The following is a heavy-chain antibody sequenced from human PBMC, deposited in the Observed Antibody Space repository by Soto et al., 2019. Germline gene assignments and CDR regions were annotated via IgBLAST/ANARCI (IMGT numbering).Heavy chain of an antibody. J-gene: IGHJ6*02. CDR2: IWYDGSKK. D-gene: IGHD3-3*01. CDR1: GFTFSSFG. Sequence: QVQVVESGGGVVQPGRSLRLSCAASGFTFSSFGMHWVRQAPGKGLEWVSLIWYDGSKKSYGDSVKGRFTISRDNPRNTAYLQMNSLRTADTAVYYCARDASYYSLWSGYYPSRNGRAVWGQGTTVTVSS. V-gene: IGHV3-33*01. CDR3: ARDASYYSLWSGYYPSRNGRAV.